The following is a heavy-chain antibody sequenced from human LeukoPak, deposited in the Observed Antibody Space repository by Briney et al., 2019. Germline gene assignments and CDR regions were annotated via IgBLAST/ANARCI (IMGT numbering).Heavy chain of an antibody. D-gene: IGHD1-26*01. J-gene: IGHJ3*02. Sequence: PSETLSLTCTVSGGSINSYYWSWIRQPPGKGLEWIGYIYYSGSTNYNPSLKSRVTISVDTSKNQFSLKLRSVTAADTAVYYCAGHRTLGGSYVDAFDIWGQATMVTVSS. CDR1: GGSINSYY. V-gene: IGHV4-59*08. CDR3: AGHRTLGGSYVDAFDI. CDR2: IYYSGST.